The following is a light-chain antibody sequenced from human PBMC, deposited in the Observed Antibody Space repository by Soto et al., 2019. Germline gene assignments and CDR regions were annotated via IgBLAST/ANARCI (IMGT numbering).Light chain of an antibody. CDR3: QQYGSRRYT. V-gene: IGKV3-20*01. CDR1: QSVSSSY. CDR2: GAS. Sequence: EIVLTQSPGTLSLSPGERATLSCRASQSVSSSYLAWYQQKPGQAPRLLIYGASSRATGIPDRFSGSGSGTDFTFTISRLEPEDFAVYYCQQYGSRRYTFGQGTKLEIK. J-gene: IGKJ2*01.